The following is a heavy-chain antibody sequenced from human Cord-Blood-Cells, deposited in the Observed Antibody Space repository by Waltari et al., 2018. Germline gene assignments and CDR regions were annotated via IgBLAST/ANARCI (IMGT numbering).Heavy chain of an antibody. J-gene: IGHJ4*02. Sequence: QVQLQQWGAGLLKPSDTLSLTCAVYVGSFSCYYWSWIRQPPGKGLEWIGEINHSGSNNCTLSLKSRDTRSEDTSMNLFSRQLCFVTAADTAVYYCASLVIGADWGQGTLVTVSS. D-gene: IGHD2-21*01. CDR1: VGSFSCYY. CDR3: ASLVIGAD. V-gene: IGHV4-34*01. CDR2: INHSGSN.